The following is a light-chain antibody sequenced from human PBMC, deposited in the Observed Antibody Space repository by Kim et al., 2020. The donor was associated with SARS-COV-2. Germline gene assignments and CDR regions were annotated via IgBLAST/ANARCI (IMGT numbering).Light chain of an antibody. Sequence: DIQMTQSPSSLSASVGDRVTITCQASQDISNYLNWYQQKPGKAPKLLIYDASNLETGVPSRFSGSGSGTDFTFTISSLQPEDIATDYCQQYDNLFTFGGGTKVDIK. CDR1: QDISNY. CDR3: QQYDNLFT. J-gene: IGKJ4*01. CDR2: DAS. V-gene: IGKV1-33*01.